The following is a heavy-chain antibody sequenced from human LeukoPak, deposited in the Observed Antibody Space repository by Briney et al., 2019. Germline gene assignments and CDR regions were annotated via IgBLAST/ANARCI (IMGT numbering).Heavy chain of an antibody. D-gene: IGHD3-3*01. V-gene: IGHV3-13*01. CDR3: ARVCKSGHSYYFDF. Sequence: GGSLRLSCAASGFTFSSYDMHWVRQPTGKGLEWVSAIDTAGDTYYPDSMKGRFTISRENAKNSLYLQMNSLRAGDTAVYYCARVCKSGHSYYFDFWGQGTLVTVSS. CDR2: IDTAGDT. J-gene: IGHJ4*02. CDR1: GFTFSSYD.